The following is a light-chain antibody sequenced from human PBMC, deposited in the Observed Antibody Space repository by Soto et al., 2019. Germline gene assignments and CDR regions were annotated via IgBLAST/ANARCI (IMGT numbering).Light chain of an antibody. CDR1: ESVSTN. CDR3: QQYNNWPIT. CDR2: GAS. Sequence: EIVMTQSPATLSVSPGARATLSGRASESVSTNVAWYQQKPGQAPRLLIYGASTRATGIPARFSGSGSGTEFTLTISSLQSEDFVVYYCQQYNNWPITFGQGTRLEIK. J-gene: IGKJ5*01. V-gene: IGKV3-15*01.